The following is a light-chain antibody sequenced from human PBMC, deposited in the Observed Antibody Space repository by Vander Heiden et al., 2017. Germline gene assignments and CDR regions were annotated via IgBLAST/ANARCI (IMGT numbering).Light chain of an antibody. CDR1: SSDVGNYNF. CDR3: CSYGDSNTLV. CDR2: EVI. V-gene: IGLV2-23*02. J-gene: IGLJ2*01. Sequence: QSARTQPASVSASPGQSITISCPGTSSDVGNYNFVSWYQHHPGKAPNLMIYEVIKRPSGVSNRFSGSKSGNTASLTISGLQAEDEADYYCCSYGDSNTLVFGGGTKLTVL.